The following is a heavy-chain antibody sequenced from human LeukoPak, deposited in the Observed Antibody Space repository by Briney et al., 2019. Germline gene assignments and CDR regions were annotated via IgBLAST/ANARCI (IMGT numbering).Heavy chain of an antibody. CDR1: GFTFSSYG. V-gene: IGHV3-30*18. CDR3: AKDKSGLWFGELGGSFDY. D-gene: IGHD3-10*01. Sequence: PGGSLRLSCAASGFTFSSYGMHWVRQAPGKGLEWVAVISYDGSNKYYADSVKGRFTISRDNSKNTLYLQMNSLGAEDTAVYYCAKDKSGLWFGELGGSFDYWGQGTLVTVSS. CDR2: ISYDGSNK. J-gene: IGHJ4*02.